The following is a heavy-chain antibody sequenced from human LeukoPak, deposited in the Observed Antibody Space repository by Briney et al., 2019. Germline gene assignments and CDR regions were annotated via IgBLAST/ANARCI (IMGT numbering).Heavy chain of an antibody. CDR3: ARDVLFYGSGSYTRFDY. CDR1: GGSISSYY. V-gene: IGHV4-4*07. CDR2: IYTSGST. Sequence: PSETLSLTCTVSGGSISSYYWSWIRQPAGKGLEWIGRIYTSGSTNYNPSLKSRVTMSVDTSKNQFSLKLSSVTAADTAVYYCARDVLFYGSGSYTRFDYWGQGTLVTVSS. J-gene: IGHJ4*02. D-gene: IGHD3-10*01.